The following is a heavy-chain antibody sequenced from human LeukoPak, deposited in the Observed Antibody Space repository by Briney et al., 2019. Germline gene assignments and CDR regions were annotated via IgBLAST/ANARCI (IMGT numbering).Heavy chain of an antibody. CDR3: ARFCSGGSCYGASFDY. D-gene: IGHD2-15*01. Sequence: PSETLSLTCAVSGYSISRGYYWGWIRQPPGKGLEWIGSIYHSGSTYYNPSLKSRVTISVDTSKNQFSLKLSSVTAADTAVYYCARFCSGGSCYGASFDYWGQGTLVTVSS. V-gene: IGHV4-38-2*01. CDR1: GYSISRGYY. CDR2: IYHSGST. J-gene: IGHJ4*02.